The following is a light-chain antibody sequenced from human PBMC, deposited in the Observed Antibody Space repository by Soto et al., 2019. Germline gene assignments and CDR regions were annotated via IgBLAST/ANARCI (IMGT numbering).Light chain of an antibody. CDR2: GAS. CDR3: QHYNNWPL. Sequence: EIVLTQSPATLSVSPGERATLSCRTSQSVSTNLAWYQQKPGQPPRLLIYGASTRATAIPARFSGSGSGTEFTLTISSLQSEDFAVYYCQHYNNWPLFGQGTRLEI. V-gene: IGKV3-15*01. CDR1: QSVSTN. J-gene: IGKJ5*01.